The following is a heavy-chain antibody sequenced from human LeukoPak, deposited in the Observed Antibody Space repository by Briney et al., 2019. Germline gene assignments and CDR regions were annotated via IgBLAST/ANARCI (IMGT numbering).Heavy chain of an antibody. CDR3: ARHSYNYYGLDV. CDR2: VYYSGSTSGTT. Sequence: PSETLSLTCTVSGGSISSSVYYWGWIRQPPGKGLEWIGSVYYSGSTSGTTYYNTSLESRVTISVDTSQSQFSLKLSSVTAADTAVYYCARHSYNYYGLDVWGQGTTITVSS. CDR1: GGSISSSVYY. V-gene: IGHV4-39*01. J-gene: IGHJ6*02.